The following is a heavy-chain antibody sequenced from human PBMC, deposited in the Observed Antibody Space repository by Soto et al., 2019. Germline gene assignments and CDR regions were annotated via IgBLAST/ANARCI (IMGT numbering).Heavy chain of an antibody. D-gene: IGHD5-12*01. Sequence: QLQLVQSAAEVKKPGASVRVSCKAYGYPFIKYGISWIRQAPEQGLEWMGWIKVDSGYTNYAQKFQGRVTITADTCSDTAFMELRGLRLDDTAVYFCATSYETGFDPWCQGTLVSGSS. J-gene: IGHJ5*02. V-gene: IGHV1-18*04. CDR3: ATSYETGFDP. CDR1: GYPFIKYG. CDR2: IKVDSGYT.